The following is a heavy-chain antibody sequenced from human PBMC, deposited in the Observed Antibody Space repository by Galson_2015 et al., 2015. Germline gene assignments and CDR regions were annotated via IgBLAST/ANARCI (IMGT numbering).Heavy chain of an antibody. V-gene: IGHV3-74*01. CDR1: GFTFSSYW. J-gene: IGHJ3*02. D-gene: IGHD3-22*01. CDR2: INSDGSST. Sequence: SLRLSCAASGFTFSSYWMHWVRQAPGKGLVWVSRINSDGSSTSYADSVKGRFTISRDNAKNTLYLQMNSLRAEDTAVYYCARVRYYYDSSAGVAFDIWGQGTMVTVSS. CDR3: ARVRYYYDSSAGVAFDI.